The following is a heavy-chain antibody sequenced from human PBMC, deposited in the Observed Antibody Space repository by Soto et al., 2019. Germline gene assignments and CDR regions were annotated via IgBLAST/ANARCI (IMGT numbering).Heavy chain of an antibody. J-gene: IGHJ6*02. CDR1: GGSISSGGYY. V-gene: IGHV4-31*03. CDR3: ARVAYYDFWSGYYTGTDGMDV. Sequence: SETLSLTCTVSGGSISSGGYYWSWIRQHPGKGLEWIGCIYYSGSTYYNPSLKSRVTISVDTSKNQFSLKLSSVTAADTAVYYCARVAYYDFWSGYYTGTDGMDVWGQGTTVTVSS. CDR2: IYYSGST. D-gene: IGHD3-3*01.